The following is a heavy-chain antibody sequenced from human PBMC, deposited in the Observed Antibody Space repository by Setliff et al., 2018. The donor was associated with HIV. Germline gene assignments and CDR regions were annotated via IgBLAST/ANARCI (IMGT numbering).Heavy chain of an antibody. J-gene: IGHJ6*03. CDR3: ARVSAARPYYYYYMDV. CDR2: IKQDGSEK. CDR1: GFTFSSYW. D-gene: IGHD6-6*01. V-gene: IGHV3-7*01. Sequence: GGSLRLSCAASASGFTFSSYWMSWVRQAPGKGLEWVANIKQDGSEKYYVDSVKGRFTISRDNAKNSLYLQMNSLRAEDTAVYYCARVSAARPYYYYYMDVWGKGTTVTVSS.